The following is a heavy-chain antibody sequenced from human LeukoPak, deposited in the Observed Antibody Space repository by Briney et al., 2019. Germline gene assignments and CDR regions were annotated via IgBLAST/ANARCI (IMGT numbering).Heavy chain of an antibody. Sequence: ASVKVSCKASGYTFTGYYMHWVRQAPGQGLEWMGWINPNSGGTNYAQKFQGRVTMTRDASISTAYMELSRLRSDDTAVYYCATGIGFYGSGRRSAVLNWFDPWGQGTLVTVSS. D-gene: IGHD3-10*01. CDR3: ATGIGFYGSGRRSAVLNWFDP. V-gene: IGHV1-2*02. CDR2: INPNSGGT. J-gene: IGHJ5*02. CDR1: GYTFTGYY.